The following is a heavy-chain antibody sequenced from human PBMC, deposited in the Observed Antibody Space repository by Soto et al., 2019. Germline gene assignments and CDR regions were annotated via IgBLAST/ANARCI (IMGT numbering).Heavy chain of an antibody. Sequence: SETLSLTCTVSGGSISSGDYYWSWIRQPPGKGLEWIGYIYYSGSTYYNPSLKSRVTISVDTSKNQFSLKLSSVTAADTAVYYCARELYCSSTSCSYYYGMDACGQGTTVTVSS. J-gene: IGHJ6*02. CDR3: ARELYCSSTSCSYYYGMDA. CDR1: GGSISSGDYY. V-gene: IGHV4-30-4*01. D-gene: IGHD2-2*01. CDR2: IYYSGST.